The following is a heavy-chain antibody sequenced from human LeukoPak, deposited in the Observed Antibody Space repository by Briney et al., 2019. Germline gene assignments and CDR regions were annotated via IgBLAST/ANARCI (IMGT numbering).Heavy chain of an antibody. CDR1: GFTVSSNS. Sequence: GGSLRLSCTVSGFTVSSNSMSWVRQAPGKGLEWVSFIYSDNTHYSDSVKGRFTISRDNAKNSLYLQMNSLRAEDTAVYYCARAVGGAFDIWGQGTMVTVSS. CDR3: ARAVGGAFDI. J-gene: IGHJ3*02. V-gene: IGHV3-53*01. CDR2: IYSDNT. D-gene: IGHD3-16*01.